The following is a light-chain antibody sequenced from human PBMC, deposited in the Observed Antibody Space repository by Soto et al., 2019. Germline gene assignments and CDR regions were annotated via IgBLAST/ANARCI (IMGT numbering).Light chain of an antibody. Sequence: DIQMTLSPCYLSASVGDRVTITCRASQSMSSYLNWYQQKPGKAPKLLIDAGSSLQIGVPSRFSGSGSGTDFTLTIRSLQPEDVATYYWQQSYSTPPVFGQGTKLEIK. CDR1: QSMSSY. CDR3: QQSYSTPPV. V-gene: IGKV1-39*01. CDR2: AGS. J-gene: IGKJ2*01.